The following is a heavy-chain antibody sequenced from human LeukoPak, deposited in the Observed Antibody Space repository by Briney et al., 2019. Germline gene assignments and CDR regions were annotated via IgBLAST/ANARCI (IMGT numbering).Heavy chain of an antibody. CDR1: GFTVSSNY. J-gene: IGHJ4*02. Sequence: GSLRLSCAASGFTVSSNYMSWVRQAPGKGLEWVSVIYSGGSTYHADSVKGRFTISRDNSKNTLYLQMNSLRAEDTAVYYCARDLYSSSWSHFDYWGQGTLVTVSS. D-gene: IGHD6-13*01. V-gene: IGHV3-66*02. CDR3: ARDLYSSSWSHFDY. CDR2: IYSGGST.